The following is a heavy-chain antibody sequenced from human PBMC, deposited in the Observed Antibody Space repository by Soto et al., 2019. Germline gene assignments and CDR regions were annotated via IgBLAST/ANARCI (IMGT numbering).Heavy chain of an antibody. V-gene: IGHV4-59*12. CDR3: AIASGSYYYGSGSYYQGLDS. CDR1: GGSISSYY. J-gene: IGHJ4*02. CDR2: IYHRGSS. Sequence: SETLSLTCTVSGGSISSYYWSWIRQPPGKGLKRIGYIYHRGSSNYNPSLKCRVTILLDTSKNQLSLKLSSVTAADTAVYYCAIASGSYYYGSGSYYQGLDSWGQGTLVTVSS. D-gene: IGHD3-10*01.